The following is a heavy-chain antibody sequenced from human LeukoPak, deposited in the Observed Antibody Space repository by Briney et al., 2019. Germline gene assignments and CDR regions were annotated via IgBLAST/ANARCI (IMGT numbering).Heavy chain of an antibody. D-gene: IGHD5-18*01. CDR3: ASAQIQLWYKDQFDY. J-gene: IGHJ4*02. V-gene: IGHV3-66*02. CDR2: IYSGGST. CDR1: GFTVSNNY. Sequence: AALRLSCAASGFTVSNNYMSCVRQAPGKGLEWVSVIYSGGSTYYDNSVKSRFTISSDNSKNTLYLQMNSLRAEDSAMYYCASAQIQLWYKDQFDYWGQGTLVTVSS.